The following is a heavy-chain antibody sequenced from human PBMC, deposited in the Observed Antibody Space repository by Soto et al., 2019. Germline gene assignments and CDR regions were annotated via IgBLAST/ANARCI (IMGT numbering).Heavy chain of an antibody. J-gene: IGHJ6*02. V-gene: IGHV3-13*01. CDR2: IGTAGDT. CDR1: GFTFSSYD. CDR3: ARVPRGYSSSWFYYYGMDV. Sequence: SLRLSCAASGFTFSSYDMHWVRQATGKGLEWVSAIGTAGDTYYPGSVKGRFTISRENAKNSLYLQMNSLRAGDTAVYYCARVPRGYSSSWFYYYGMDVWGQGTTVTVSS. D-gene: IGHD6-13*01.